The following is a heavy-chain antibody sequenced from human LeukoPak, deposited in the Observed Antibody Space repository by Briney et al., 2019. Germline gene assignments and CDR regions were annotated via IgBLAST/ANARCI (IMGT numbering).Heavy chain of an antibody. CDR1: GGSFSGYY. CDR3: ARRSGWDYFDY. Sequence: SETLSLTCAVYGGSFSGYYWSWNRQPPGKGLEWIGEINHSGSTNYNPSLKSRVTISVDTSKNQFSLKLSSVTAADTALYYCARRSGWDYFDYWGQGTLVTVSS. J-gene: IGHJ4*02. CDR2: INHSGST. V-gene: IGHV4-34*01. D-gene: IGHD3-10*01.